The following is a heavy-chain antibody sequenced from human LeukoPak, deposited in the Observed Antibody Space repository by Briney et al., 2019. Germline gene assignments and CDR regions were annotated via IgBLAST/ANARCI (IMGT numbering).Heavy chain of an antibody. D-gene: IGHD2-8*01. Sequence: PSETLSLTCAVYGGSFSGYYWSWIRQPPGKGLEWIGEINHSGSTNCNPSLKSRVTISVDTSKNQFSLKLSSVTAADTAVYYCARGLNGGRWFDPWGQGTLVTVSS. CDR3: ARGLNGGRWFDP. CDR1: GGSFSGYY. CDR2: INHSGST. J-gene: IGHJ5*02. V-gene: IGHV4-34*01.